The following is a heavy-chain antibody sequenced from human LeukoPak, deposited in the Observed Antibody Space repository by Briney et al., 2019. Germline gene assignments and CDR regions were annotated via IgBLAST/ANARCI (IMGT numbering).Heavy chain of an antibody. V-gene: IGHV3-30*02. CDR1: GFTFSSYG. CDR2: IRYDGSKK. J-gene: IGHJ4*02. Sequence: PGGSLRLSCAASGFTFSSYGMHWVRQAPGKGLEWVAFIRYDGSKKYFADSVKGRFTISRDNSKNTLYLQMNSLRPEDTAVYYCAREGWFGELLSSYYFDYWGQGTLVTVSS. D-gene: IGHD3-10*01. CDR3: AREGWFGELLSSYYFDY.